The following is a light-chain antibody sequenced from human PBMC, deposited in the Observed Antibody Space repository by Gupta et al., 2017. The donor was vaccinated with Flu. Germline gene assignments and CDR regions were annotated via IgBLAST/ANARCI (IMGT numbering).Light chain of an antibody. CDR2: DVT. Sequence: QSALTQPASVSGSPGQSITISCTGTSNDVGGYNHVSWYQQHPARAPKLIIFDVTSRPSGVSNRFSGSKSGNTASLAISGLQTEDEADYYCASYTPNSVVFGGGTKLTVL. CDR1: SNDVGGYNH. J-gene: IGLJ2*01. CDR3: ASYTPNSVV. V-gene: IGLV2-14*03.